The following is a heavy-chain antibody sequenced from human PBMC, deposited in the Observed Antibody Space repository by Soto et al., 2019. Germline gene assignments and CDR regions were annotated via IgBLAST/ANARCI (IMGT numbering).Heavy chain of an antibody. D-gene: IGHD3-3*01. Sequence: SVKVSCKASGGTFSSYAISWVRQAPGQGLEWMGGIIPIFGTANYAQKFQGRVTITADESTSTAYMELSSLRSEDTAVYYCARGTVSPEWGWFDPWGQGTLVTVSS. CDR2: IIPIFGTA. V-gene: IGHV1-69*13. CDR1: GGTFSSYA. J-gene: IGHJ5*02. CDR3: ARGTVSPEWGWFDP.